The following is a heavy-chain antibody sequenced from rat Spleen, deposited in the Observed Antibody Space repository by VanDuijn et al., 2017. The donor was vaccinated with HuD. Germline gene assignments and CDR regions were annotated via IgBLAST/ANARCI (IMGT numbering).Heavy chain of an antibody. CDR2: IWGNGAT. V-gene: IGHV2-13*01. Sequence: VQLKESGPGLVKPSLTLSLTCTVSGFSLSNYGVIWVRQPPGEGLEWMGVIWGNGATNYNSALKSRLSISRDTSKSQVFLKMNSVQTEDTAMYFCARLGDHWGQGVMVTVSS. CDR3: ARLGDH. J-gene: IGHJ2*01. D-gene: IGHD5-1*01. CDR1: GFSLSNYG.